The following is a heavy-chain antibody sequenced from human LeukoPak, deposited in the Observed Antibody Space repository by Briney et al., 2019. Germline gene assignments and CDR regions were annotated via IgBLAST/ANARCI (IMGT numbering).Heavy chain of an antibody. CDR3: ARAPISSGAGLMDV. J-gene: IGHJ6*04. Sequence: GGSLRLSCAASGFTVSSNYMSWVRQAPGKGLEWVSVIYSGGSTYYADSVKGRFTISRDNSKNTLYLQMNSLRAEDTAVYYCARAPISSGAGLMDVWGKGTTVTISS. V-gene: IGHV3-53*01. D-gene: IGHD6-19*01. CDR1: GFTVSSNY. CDR2: IYSGGST.